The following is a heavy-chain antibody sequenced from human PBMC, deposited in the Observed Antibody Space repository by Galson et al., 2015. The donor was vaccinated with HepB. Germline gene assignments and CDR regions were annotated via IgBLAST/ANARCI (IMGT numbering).Heavy chain of an antibody. CDR2: IWHDGSEK. D-gene: IGHD2-21*02. J-gene: IGHJ3*01. CDR1: GFHFSSYG. V-gene: IGHV3-33*08. CDR3: ARPPLVVDTAHDALEF. Sequence: LRLSCATSGFHFSSYGMPWVRQAPGKGLEWVSLIWHDGSEKYYTESVKGRFTISRDNSREMVYLQMNNLRADDTAIYYCARPPLVVDTAHDALEFWGRGTVVTVSS.